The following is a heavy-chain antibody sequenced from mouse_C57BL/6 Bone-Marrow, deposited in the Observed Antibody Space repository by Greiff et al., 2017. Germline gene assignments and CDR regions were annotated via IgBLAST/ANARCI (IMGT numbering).Heavy chain of an antibody. V-gene: IGHV14-3*01. J-gene: IGHJ2*01. CDR1: GFTIKNTY. CDR3: ARRVYFAY. Sequence: VQLQQSVAELVRPGASVKLSCTASGFTIKNTYMHWVQQRPEQGLEWIGRIDPANGNTKYAPKLQGQATITADTSSNTAYLQLSSLTSEDTAISYCARRVYFAYWGRGTALTVSS. CDR2: IDPANGNT.